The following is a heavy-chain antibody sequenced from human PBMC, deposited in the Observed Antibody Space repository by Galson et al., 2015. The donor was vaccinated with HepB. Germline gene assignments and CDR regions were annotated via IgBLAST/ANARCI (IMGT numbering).Heavy chain of an antibody. Sequence: SLRLSCAASGFPFSYCAMTWVRQAPGKGLEWVSAITPSGDNTYSADSLKGRFTISRDNSKNTVFLQMNSLRADDTAIYFCAKVFPEKTDGWYRQALYYFDSWGHGTRVTVSS. D-gene: IGHD6-19*01. J-gene: IGHJ4*01. CDR2: ITPSGDNT. CDR3: AKVFPEKTDGWYRQALYYFDS. V-gene: IGHV3-23*01. CDR1: GFPFSYCA.